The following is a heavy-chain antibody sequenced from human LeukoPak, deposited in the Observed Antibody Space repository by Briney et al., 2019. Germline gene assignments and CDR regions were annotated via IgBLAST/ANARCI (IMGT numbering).Heavy chain of an antibody. CDR3: TRRHYGDYVVDN. D-gene: IGHD4-17*01. V-gene: IGHV3-73*01. Sequence: AGGSLRLSCATSGFTFNGSALHWVRQASGQGLEWVGRIRSKAHRYATAYAASVKGRFTVSRDDPKNMAYLQMNSLKTEDTAIYYCTRRHYGDYVVDNWGQGTLVTVSS. CDR1: GFTFNGSA. J-gene: IGHJ4*02. CDR2: IRSKAHRYAT.